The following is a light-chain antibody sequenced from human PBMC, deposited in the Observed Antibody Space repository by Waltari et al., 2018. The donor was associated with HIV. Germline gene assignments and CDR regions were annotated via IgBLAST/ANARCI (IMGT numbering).Light chain of an antibody. CDR3: GTWDTRLSAWV. Sequence: QSVLTQPPSVSAAPGQKVTISCSGSGSNIGNNYVSWYQQLPGTAPKVLMFENNKRHSGAPDRFSGSKSDTSATLAITGLQPGDEAYYYCGTWDTRLSAWVFGGGTKLSVL. V-gene: IGLV1-51*02. J-gene: IGLJ3*02. CDR2: ENN. CDR1: GSNIGNNY.